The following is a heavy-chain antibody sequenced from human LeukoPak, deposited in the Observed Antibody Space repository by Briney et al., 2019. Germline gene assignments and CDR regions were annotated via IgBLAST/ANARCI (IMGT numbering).Heavy chain of an antibody. CDR1: GYTFTDYD. CDR2: VSPYNGNT. CDR3: ARNGRVRRVVKDLFEY. D-gene: IGHD3-10*01. J-gene: IGHJ4*02. V-gene: IGHV1-18*01. Sequence: ASVKVSCKTSGYTFTDYDITWVRQAPGQGLEWMGRVSPYNGNTYYSQRFQDRVTITKDASTGTAYMDLRNLRTDDTAMYYCARNGRVRRVVKDLFEYWGQGTLVAVSS.